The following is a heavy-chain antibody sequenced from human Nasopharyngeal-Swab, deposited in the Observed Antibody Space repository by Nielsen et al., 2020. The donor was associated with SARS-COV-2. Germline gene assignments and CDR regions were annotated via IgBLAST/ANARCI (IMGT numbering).Heavy chain of an antibody. CDR1: GFTFSSYD. D-gene: IGHD3-10*01. V-gene: IGHV3-13*01. J-gene: IGHJ6*02. Sequence: WGSLRLSCAASGFTFSSYDMHWVRQATGKGLEWVSAIGTAGDTYYPGSVKGRFTISRKNAKNSLYLQMNSLRAGDTAVYYCAREGYGSPLDVWGQGTTVTVSS. CDR3: AREGYGSPLDV. CDR2: IGTAGDT.